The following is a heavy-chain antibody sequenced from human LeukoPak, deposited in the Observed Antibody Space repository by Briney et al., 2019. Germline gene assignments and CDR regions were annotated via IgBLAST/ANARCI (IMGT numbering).Heavy chain of an antibody. CDR2: LSGSGGST. V-gene: IGHV3-23*01. CDR1: GFTFSSYA. D-gene: IGHD2-2*03. Sequence: QAGGSLRLSCAASGFTFSSYAMSWVRQAPGKGLEWVSALSGSGGSTYHADSVKGRFTISRDNSKNTLYLQMNSLRAEDTAVYYCARELGYCSSTSWCAFDFWGQGTMVTVSS. J-gene: IGHJ3*01. CDR3: ARELGYCSSTSWCAFDF.